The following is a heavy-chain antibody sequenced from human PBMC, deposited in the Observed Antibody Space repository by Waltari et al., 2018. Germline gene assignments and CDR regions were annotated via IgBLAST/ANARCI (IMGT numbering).Heavy chain of an antibody. V-gene: IGHV1-69*12. CDR3: ATHKLGISQHYYHMGA. J-gene: IGHJ6*03. CDR2: IIPIFGIP. CDR1: GGPFGGYG. D-gene: IGHD7-27*01. Sequence: VQLVQSGAEVRTPGSSVKVSCKASGGPFGGYGISWVRLVPGQRLEWLGVIIPIFGIPDDSQKFQVRLTITADESTSTAYMELSSLTSEDTAIYFCATHKLGISQHYYHMGAWGKGTTVTISS.